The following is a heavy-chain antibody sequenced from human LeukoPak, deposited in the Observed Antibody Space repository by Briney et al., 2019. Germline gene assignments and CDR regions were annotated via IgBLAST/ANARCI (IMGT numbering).Heavy chain of an antibody. Sequence: SVKVSCKAPGGTFSSYGISWMRQAPGQGLEWMGGIMPIFGTTNYAQRFQGRVTITADESTSTASMELSSVRSEDTAVYYCAIVGGYDSYFDYWGQGTLVTVSS. J-gene: IGHJ4*02. CDR2: IMPIFGTT. D-gene: IGHD5-12*01. CDR1: GGTFSSYG. CDR3: AIVGGYDSYFDY. V-gene: IGHV1-69*01.